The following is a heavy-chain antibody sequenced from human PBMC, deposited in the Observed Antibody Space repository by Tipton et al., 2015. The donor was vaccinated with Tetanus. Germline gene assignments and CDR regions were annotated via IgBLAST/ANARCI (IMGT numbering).Heavy chain of an antibody. V-gene: IGHV4-39*07. J-gene: IGHJ4*02. CDR1: GGSVSSGSYY. CDR2: INHSGST. Sequence: TLSLTCTVSGGSVSSGSYYWSWIRQPPGKGLEWIGEINHSGSTNYNPSLKSRVTISVDTSKNQFSLKLSSVTAADTAVYYCARGRYYYDSSGYYNKRQNYFDYWGQGTLVTVSS. D-gene: IGHD3-22*01. CDR3: ARGRYYYDSSGYYNKRQNYFDY.